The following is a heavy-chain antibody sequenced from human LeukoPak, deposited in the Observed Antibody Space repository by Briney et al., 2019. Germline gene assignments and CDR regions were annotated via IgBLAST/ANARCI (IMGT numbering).Heavy chain of an antibody. J-gene: IGHJ6*03. V-gene: IGHV3-21*01. CDR1: GFTLSSYT. CDR2: ISSSSSYI. D-gene: IGHD6-19*01. Sequence: GGSLRLSCATSGFTLSSYTMNWVRQAPGKGLEWVSAISSSSSYIYYADSVKGRFTISRDNAKNSLYLQMNGLRAEDTAMYYCAREKVTGTNPLFTRPNYYMDVWGKGTTVTVSS. CDR3: AREKVTGTNPLFTRPNYYMDV.